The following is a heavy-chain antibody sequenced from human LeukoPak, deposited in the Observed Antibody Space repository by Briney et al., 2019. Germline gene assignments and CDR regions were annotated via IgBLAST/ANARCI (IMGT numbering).Heavy chain of an antibody. CDR2: ITSSSSYT. D-gene: IGHD2-2*01. Sequence: GGSLRLSCAAPGITFSNYNMNWVRQAPGKGLEWISSITSSSSYTFYADSVKGRFTISRDNAKNSLYLQMNSLRVEDTAIYYCAKDEASREFDYWGQGTLVTASS. CDR3: AKDEASREFDY. CDR1: GITFSNYN. V-gene: IGHV3-21*01. J-gene: IGHJ4*02.